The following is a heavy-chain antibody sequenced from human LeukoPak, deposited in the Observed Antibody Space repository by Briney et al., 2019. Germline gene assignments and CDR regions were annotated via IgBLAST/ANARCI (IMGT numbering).Heavy chain of an antibody. J-gene: IGHJ6*03. CDR1: GFTFSSYE. D-gene: IGHD3-10*01. Sequence: GGSLRLSCAASGFTFSSYEMNWVRQAPGKGLEWVSYISGSGSAIYYADSVKGRFTISRDNAKNSLYLQMNSLKAEDTAVYYCARDEYHYYGSGTYFGYYYMDVWGKGTTVTISS. CDR3: ARDEYHYYGSGTYFGYYYMDV. CDR2: ISGSGSAI. V-gene: IGHV3-48*03.